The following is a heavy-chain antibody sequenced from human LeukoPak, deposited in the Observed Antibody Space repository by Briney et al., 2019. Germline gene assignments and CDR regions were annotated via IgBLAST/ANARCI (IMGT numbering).Heavy chain of an antibody. D-gene: IGHD6-13*01. J-gene: IGHJ4*02. Sequence: SETLSLTCAVYGGSFSGYYWSWIRQPPGKGLERIGEINHSGSTNYNPSLKSRVTISVDTSKNQFSLKPSSVTAADTAVYYCARESIAAAGTWVLDYWGQGTLVTVSS. CDR2: INHSGST. V-gene: IGHV4-34*01. CDR1: GGSFSGYY. CDR3: ARESIAAAGTWVLDY.